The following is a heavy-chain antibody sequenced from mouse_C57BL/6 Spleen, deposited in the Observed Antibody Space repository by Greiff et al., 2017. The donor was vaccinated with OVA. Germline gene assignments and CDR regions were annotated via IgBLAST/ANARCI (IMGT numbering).Heavy chain of an antibody. V-gene: IGHV1-55*01. J-gene: IGHJ4*01. CDR2: IYPGSGST. CDR3: ARERDYYAMDY. Sequence: QVQLQQPGAELVKPGASVKMSCKASGYTFTSYWLTWVKQRPGQGLEWIGDIYPGSGSTNYNEKFKSKATLTVDTSSSTAYMQLSSLTSEDSAVYYCARERDYYAMDYWGQGTSVTVSS. CDR1: GYTFTSYW.